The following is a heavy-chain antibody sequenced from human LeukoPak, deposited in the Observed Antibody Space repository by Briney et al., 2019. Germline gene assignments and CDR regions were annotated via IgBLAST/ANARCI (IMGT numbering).Heavy chain of an antibody. Sequence: LRLSCAASGFTFSNAWMSWVRQPPGKGLEWIGEINHSGSINYNPSLKSRVTISVDTSKNQFSLKLSSVTAADTAVYYCARVEGGINPYFDYWGQGTLVTVSS. J-gene: IGHJ4*02. CDR3: ARVEGGINPYFDY. V-gene: IGHV4-34*09. D-gene: IGHD2-15*01. CDR2: INHSGSI. CDR1: GFTFSNAW.